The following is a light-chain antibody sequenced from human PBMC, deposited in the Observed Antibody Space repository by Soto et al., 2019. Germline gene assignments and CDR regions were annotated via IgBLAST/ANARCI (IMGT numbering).Light chain of an antibody. CDR3: AAWDDSFVV. CDR1: SSNIGSNY. J-gene: IGLJ2*01. Sequence: QSVLTQPPSASGTPGQRVTISCSGSSSNIGSNYVYWYQQLPGTAPKLLIYRNNQRPSGVPDRFSGSKSGTSASLAISGRRSEDEADYYCAAWDDSFVVFGGGTKLTVL. V-gene: IGLV1-47*01. CDR2: RNN.